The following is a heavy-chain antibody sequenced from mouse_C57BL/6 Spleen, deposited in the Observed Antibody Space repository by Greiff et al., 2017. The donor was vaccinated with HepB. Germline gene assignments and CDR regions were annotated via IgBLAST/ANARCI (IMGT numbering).Heavy chain of an antibody. Sequence: QVQLKQSGAELARPGASVKLSCKASGYTFTSYGISWVKQRTGQGLEWIGEIYPRSGNTYYNEKFKGKATLTADKSSSTAYMELRSLTSEDSAVYFCARGGSITTVVARGYAMDYWGQGTSVTVSS. CDR3: ARGGSITTVVARGYAMDY. V-gene: IGHV1-81*01. J-gene: IGHJ4*01. D-gene: IGHD1-1*01. CDR2: IYPRSGNT. CDR1: GYTFTSYG.